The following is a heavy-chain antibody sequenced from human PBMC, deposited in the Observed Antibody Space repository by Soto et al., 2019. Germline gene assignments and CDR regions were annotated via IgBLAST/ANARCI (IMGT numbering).Heavy chain of an antibody. Sequence: QVHLVESGGGVVQPGRSLRLSCAASGFSFSDYVIHWVRQAAGKGLEWVASMTYDGATEYYADAVKGRFTMSRDNSKWTLGLQRNSLRPADTAGYYCARVRLSIAVNDGLDVWGEGTTVTVSS. D-gene: IGHD3-3*02. J-gene: IGHJ3*01. CDR2: MTYDGATE. V-gene: IGHV3-30*14. CDR3: ARVRLSIAVNDGLDV. CDR1: GFSFSDYV.